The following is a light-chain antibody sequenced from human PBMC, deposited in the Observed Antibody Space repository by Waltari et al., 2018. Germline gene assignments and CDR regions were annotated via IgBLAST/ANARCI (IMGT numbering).Light chain of an antibody. CDR3: QYYDNYKWT. J-gene: IGKJ1*01. V-gene: IGKV3-20*01. CDR2: SAS. Sequence: IVLTQSPGALSLPPGERATLSCRTSQNAYNTYLAWYQQKPGQAPRVLMYSASSRAPGIPDRFRGSGSGTEFTLTISRLEPEDFAVYYCQYYDNYKWTFGQGTKVEIK. CDR1: QNAYNTY.